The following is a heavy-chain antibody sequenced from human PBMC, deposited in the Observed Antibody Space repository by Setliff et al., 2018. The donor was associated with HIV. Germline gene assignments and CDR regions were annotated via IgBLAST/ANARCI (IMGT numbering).Heavy chain of an antibody. J-gene: IGHJ3*02. Sequence: GGSLRLSCAVSGFNFRGYNMNGVRQAPGKGLEWVAFIRYDGSYRYYVDSVKGRFTISRDNSKNTMFLQMNSLRVEDTAIYYCAKMHTAMDPDTFDIWGQGTMVTVSS. CDR3: AKMHTAMDPDTFDI. CDR2: IRYDGSYR. CDR1: GFNFRGYN. D-gene: IGHD5-18*01. V-gene: IGHV3-30*02.